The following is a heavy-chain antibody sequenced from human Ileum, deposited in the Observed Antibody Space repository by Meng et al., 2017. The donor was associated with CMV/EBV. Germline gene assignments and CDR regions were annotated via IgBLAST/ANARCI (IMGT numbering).Heavy chain of an antibody. CDR2: ISADNGNT. V-gene: IGHV1-18*01. CDR3: ARDKSSPYYYYALDV. CDR1: GYIFTNYG. Sequence: ASVKVSCKASGYIFTNYGISWVRQAPGQGLQWMGWISADNGNTNLVQKLQGRVTMTTDTSTSTAYMELRSLRSDDTAVYYCARDKSSPYYYYALDVWGQGTTVTVSS. D-gene: IGHD6-13*01. J-gene: IGHJ6*02.